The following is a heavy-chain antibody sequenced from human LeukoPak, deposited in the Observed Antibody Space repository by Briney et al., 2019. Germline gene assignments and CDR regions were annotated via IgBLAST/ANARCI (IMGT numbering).Heavy chain of an antibody. D-gene: IGHD3-9*01. CDR2: IYYGGTT. J-gene: IGHJ5*02. V-gene: IGHV4-31*03. CDR3: ARAQYYDILTRSNWFDP. CDR1: GGFIRSGGYY. Sequence: SEALSLTCTVSGGFIRSGGYYWNWIRQFPGTGLQWIGYIYYGGTTYYNPSLESRVSISVDTSKNQFSLKLTSVTAADTAIYYCARAQYYDILTRSNWFDPWGQGTLVSVSS.